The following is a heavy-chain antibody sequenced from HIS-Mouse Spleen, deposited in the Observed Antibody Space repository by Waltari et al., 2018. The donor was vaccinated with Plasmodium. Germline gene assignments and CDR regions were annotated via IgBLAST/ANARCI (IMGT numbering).Heavy chain of an antibody. CDR2: INHSGST. CDR1: GGSLRGYY. D-gene: IGHD3-9*01. Sequence: QVQLQQWGAGLLKPSATLSLTCAVSGGSLRGYYSRWIRQPPGKGLEWIGEINHSGSTNYNPSLKSRVTISVDTSKNQFSLKLSSVTAADTAVYYCARAPIRDAFDIWGQGTMVTVSS. V-gene: IGHV4-34*01. J-gene: IGHJ3*02. CDR3: ARAPIRDAFDI.